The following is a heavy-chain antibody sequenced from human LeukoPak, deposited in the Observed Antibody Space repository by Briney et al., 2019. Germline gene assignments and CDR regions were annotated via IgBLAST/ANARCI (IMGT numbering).Heavy chain of an antibody. V-gene: IGHV3-30*02. Sequence: GGSLRLSCAASGFTFSSYGMHLVRQAPGKGLEWVAFIRYDGSSKYYADSVKGRFTISRDNSKNTLYLQMNSLRAEDTAVYYCAKDWSVYYGSGSFDYWGQGTLVTVSS. J-gene: IGHJ4*02. CDR3: AKDWSVYYGSGSFDY. CDR2: IRYDGSSK. CDR1: GFTFSSYG. D-gene: IGHD3-10*01.